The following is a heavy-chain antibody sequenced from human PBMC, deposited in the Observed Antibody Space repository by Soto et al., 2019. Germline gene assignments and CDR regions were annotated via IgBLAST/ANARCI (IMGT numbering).Heavy chain of an antibody. D-gene: IGHD7-27*01. CDR1: GGSISGYY. Sequence: QVQLQESGPGLVKPSETLSLTCSVSGGSISGYYWSWIRQPPGKGLEWIAYIYYTGSTNYDPSLKHRVTISVDTSKNQFSLRLNSVTAADTAVYYCARRGNWGSDEFDFWGQGTLVTVSS. CDR3: ARRGNWGSDEFDF. J-gene: IGHJ4*02. CDR2: IYYTGST. V-gene: IGHV4-59*08.